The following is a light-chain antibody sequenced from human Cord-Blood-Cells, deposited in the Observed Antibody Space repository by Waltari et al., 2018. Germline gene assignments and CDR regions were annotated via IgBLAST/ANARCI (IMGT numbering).Light chain of an antibody. CDR2: EGS. CDR1: SSDVGSYNL. CDR3: CSYAGSVV. V-gene: IGLV2-23*01. J-gene: IGLJ2*01. Sequence: QSALTQPASVSGSPGQSITISCTGTSSDVGSYNLVSWYQQHPGKAPKLMIYEGSKRPPGVSNRFSGYKSGNTASLTISGLQAGDEADYYCCSYAGSVVFGGGTKLTI.